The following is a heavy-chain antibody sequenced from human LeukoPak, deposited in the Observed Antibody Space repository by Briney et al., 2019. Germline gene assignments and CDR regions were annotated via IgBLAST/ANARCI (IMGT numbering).Heavy chain of an antibody. CDR1: GFSFSVYW. D-gene: IGHD3-10*01. Sequence: GGSLRLSCAASGFSFSVYWMHWVRQAPGKGPVWVSRIKTDGSITYYADSVKGRFTISRDNSKNTLYLQMNSLRAEDTAVYYCARDLDGSGSWNAFDIWGQGTMVTVSS. CDR3: ARDLDGSGSWNAFDI. CDR2: IKTDGSIT. J-gene: IGHJ3*02. V-gene: IGHV3-74*01.